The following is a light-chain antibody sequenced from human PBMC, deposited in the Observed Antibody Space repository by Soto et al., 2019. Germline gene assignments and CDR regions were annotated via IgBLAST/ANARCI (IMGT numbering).Light chain of an antibody. J-gene: IGLJ2*01. CDR1: SSDVGCYNY. CDR3: SSYAASNNLGV. Sequence: QSALTQPPSASGSPGQSVTISCIGTSSDVGCYNYVSWYQQHPGKAPKLMIYEVSKRPSGVPDRFSGSKSGNTASLTVSGLQAEDEADSYCSSYAASNNLGVFGGGTQLTVL. V-gene: IGLV2-8*01. CDR2: EVS.